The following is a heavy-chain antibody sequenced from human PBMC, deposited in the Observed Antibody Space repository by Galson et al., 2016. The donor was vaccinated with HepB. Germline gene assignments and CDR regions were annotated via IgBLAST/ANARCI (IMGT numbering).Heavy chain of an antibody. CDR3: ARDFAALRYSWLAMDV. CDR1: GFTFSRNW. V-gene: IGHV3-7*01. CDR2: IKRDGSDK. Sequence: SLRLSCAASGFTFSRNWMSWVRQAPGKGLEWVANIKRDGSDKSYADSVKGRFTISRDNSKNTLYLHMNSLRAEDTAVYYCARDFAALRYSWLAMDVWGQGTTVTVSS. J-gene: IGHJ6*02. D-gene: IGHD1-14*01.